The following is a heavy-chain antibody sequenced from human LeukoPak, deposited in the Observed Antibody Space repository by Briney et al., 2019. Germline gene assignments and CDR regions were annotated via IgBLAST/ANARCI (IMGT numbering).Heavy chain of an antibody. CDR1: GYIFTNYD. J-gene: IGHJ4*02. Sequence: ASVKVSCKASGYIFTNYDINWVRQAAGQGLEWVGRVNPNGKRVYAQKFQGRVTLSTDSSISTAYMELTSLRSDDTAVYYCAKGLRSDFWGQGTLVSVSS. V-gene: IGHV1-8*01. CDR3: AKGLRSDF. D-gene: IGHD3-16*02. CDR2: VNPNGKR.